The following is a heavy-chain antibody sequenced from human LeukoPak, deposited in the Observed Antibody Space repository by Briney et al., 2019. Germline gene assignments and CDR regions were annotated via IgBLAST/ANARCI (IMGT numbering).Heavy chain of an antibody. D-gene: IGHD3-9*01. J-gene: IGHJ5*02. V-gene: IGHV3-21*01. CDR1: GFTFSSYS. CDR2: ISSSRSYI. CDR3: AREAYYDILTGYYNGGYNWFDP. Sequence: GGSLRLSCAASGFTFSSYSMNWVRHAPGKGLEWVSSISSSRSYIYYADSVKGRFTISRDNAKNSLYLQMNSLRAEDTAVYYCAREAYYDILTGYYNGGYNWFDPWGQGTLVTVSS.